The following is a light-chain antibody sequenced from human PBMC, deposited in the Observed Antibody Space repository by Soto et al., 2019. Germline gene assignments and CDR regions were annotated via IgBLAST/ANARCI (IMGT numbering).Light chain of an antibody. CDR2: SNN. V-gene: IGLV1-47*02. J-gene: IGLJ2*01. Sequence: QSVLTQPPSASGTPGQRVTISCSGSSANIGSNYVYWYQQLPGTAPKLLIYSNNQRPSGVPDRFSGSKSGTSASLAISGLRSEDEADYYCAAWDDSLGGVVFGGGTKGTVL. CDR1: SANIGSNY. CDR3: AAWDDSLGGVV.